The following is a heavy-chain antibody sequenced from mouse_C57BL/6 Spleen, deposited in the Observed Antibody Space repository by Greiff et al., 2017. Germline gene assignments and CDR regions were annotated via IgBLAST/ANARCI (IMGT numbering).Heavy chain of an antibody. CDR3: VYGSSFYAMDY. J-gene: IGHJ4*01. D-gene: IGHD1-1*01. CDR1: GYAFSSYW. V-gene: IGHV1-80*01. CDR2: IYPGDGDT. Sequence: VMLVESGAELVKPGASVKISCKASGYAFSSYWMNWVKQRPGKGLGWIGQIYPGDGDTNYNGKFKGKATLTADKSSSTAYMQLSSLTSEDSAVYFCVYGSSFYAMDYWGQGTSVTVSS.